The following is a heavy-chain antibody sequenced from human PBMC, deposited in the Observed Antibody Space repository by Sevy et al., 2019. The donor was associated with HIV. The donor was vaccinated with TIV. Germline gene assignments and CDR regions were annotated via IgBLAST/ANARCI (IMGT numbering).Heavy chain of an antibody. CDR3: ARGFYTPFGVVVAATSTFDY. Sequence: SETLSLTCAVYGGSFSGYYLSWIRQPPGKGLEWIGEINQSGSTNYNPSLKSRVTMSVDTSKNQFSLKLSSVTAADTAVYYGARGFYTPFGVVVAATSTFDYWGQGTLVTVSS. J-gene: IGHJ4*02. CDR1: GGSFSGYY. CDR2: INQSGST. V-gene: IGHV4-34*01. D-gene: IGHD2-15*01.